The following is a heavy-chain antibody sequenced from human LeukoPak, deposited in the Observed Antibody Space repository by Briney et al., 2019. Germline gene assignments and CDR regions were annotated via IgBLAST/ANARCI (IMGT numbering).Heavy chain of an antibody. CDR3: ARDHSGSYGTLGTSPLFQH. D-gene: IGHD1-26*01. CDR1: GFTFSSYS. J-gene: IGHJ1*01. CDR2: ISSSSSTI. Sequence: GGSLRLSCAASGFTFSSYSMNWVRQAPGKGLEWVSYISSSSSTIYYADSVKGRFTISRDNAKNSLYLQMNSLRAEDTAVYYCARDHSGSYGTLGTSPLFQHWGQGTLVTVSS. V-gene: IGHV3-48*01.